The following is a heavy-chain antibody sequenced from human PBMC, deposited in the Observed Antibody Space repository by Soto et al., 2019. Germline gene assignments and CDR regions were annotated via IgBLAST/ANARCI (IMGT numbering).Heavy chain of an antibody. D-gene: IGHD2-15*01. J-gene: IGHJ3*02. CDR3: ARRLEGYCSGGSCYVGFGAFDI. Sequence: QVQLVQSGAEVKKPGSSVKVSCKASGGTFSSYAISWVRQAPGQGLEWMGGIIPIFGTANYAQKFQGRGTITADETTSTANMELSSLRAEDTAVYYCARRLEGYCSGGSCYVGFGAFDIWGQGTMVTVS. CDR2: IIPIFGTA. CDR1: GGTFSSYA. V-gene: IGHV1-69*01.